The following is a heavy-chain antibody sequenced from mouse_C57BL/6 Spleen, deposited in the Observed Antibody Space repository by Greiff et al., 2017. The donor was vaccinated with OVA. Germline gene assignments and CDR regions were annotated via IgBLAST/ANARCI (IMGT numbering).Heavy chain of an antibody. CDR1: GFTFSSYT. D-gene: IGHD2-9*01. CDR3: ARRTYYGYNWYFDV. CDR2: ISGGGGNT. J-gene: IGHJ1*03. Sequence: EVMLVESGGGLVKPGGSLKLSCAASGFTFSSYTMSWVRQTPEKRLEWVATISGGGGNTYYPDSVKGRFTISRDNAKNTLYLQMSSLRSEDTALYYCARRTYYGYNWYFDVWGTGTTVTVSS. V-gene: IGHV5-9*01.